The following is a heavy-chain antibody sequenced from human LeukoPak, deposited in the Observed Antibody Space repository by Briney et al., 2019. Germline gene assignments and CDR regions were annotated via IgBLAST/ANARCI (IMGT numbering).Heavy chain of an antibody. CDR1: GFSFNSYP. CDR2: ISNDGNNK. D-gene: IGHD3-10*01. J-gene: IGHJ4*02. V-gene: IGHV3-30*04. CDR3: PRPDDSESFYRANHY. Sequence: GGSLRLSCAASGFSFNSYPMHWVRQAPGKGLEWVAVISNDGNNKYYADSVKGRFTISRDNSNNTLSLQMNGLRVEDTAVYYCPRPDDSESFYRANHYWGRGTLVTVSS.